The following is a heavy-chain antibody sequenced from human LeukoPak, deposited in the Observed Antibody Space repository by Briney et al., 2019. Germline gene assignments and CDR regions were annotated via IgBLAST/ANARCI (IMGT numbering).Heavy chain of an antibody. D-gene: IGHD6-19*01. J-gene: IGHJ4*02. V-gene: IGHV4-39*01. CDR2: IYYSGST. CDR1: GGSISSSSYY. CDR3: ARGDYSSGWYDY. Sequence: TPSETLSLTCTVSGGSISSSSYYWGWIRQPPGKGLEWIGSIYYSGSTYYNPSLKSRVTISVDTSKNQFSLKLSSVTAADTAVYYCARGDYSSGWYDYWGQGTLVTVSS.